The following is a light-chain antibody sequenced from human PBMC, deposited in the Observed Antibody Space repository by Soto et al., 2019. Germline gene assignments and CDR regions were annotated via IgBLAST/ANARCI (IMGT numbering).Light chain of an antibody. CDR1: QSVRSH. Sequence: IVMPQSPATLSVSPVEGVTLSCRASQSVRSHLAWYQQKPGQPPRLLIYGASTRATGIPARFSGSGFGTEFTLTISSLQSEDFAFDYCQQYKNWPLFGQGTRLEIK. J-gene: IGKJ5*01. V-gene: IGKV3-15*01. CDR2: GAS. CDR3: QQYKNWPL.